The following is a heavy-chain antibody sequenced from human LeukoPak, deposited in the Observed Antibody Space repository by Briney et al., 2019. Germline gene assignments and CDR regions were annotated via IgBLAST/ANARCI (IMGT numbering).Heavy chain of an antibody. V-gene: IGHV3-23*01. CDR1: GFTFSSYA. CDR2: ISGSGGST. Sequence: PGGSLRLSCAASGFTFSSYAMSWVRQAPGKGLEWVSAISGSGGSTYYADSVKGRFTISRDNSKNTLYLQMDSLRAEDTAVYYCRAGFWLRVDYFDCWGQGTLVTVSS. D-gene: IGHD3-9*01. CDR3: RAGFWLRVDYFDC. J-gene: IGHJ4*02.